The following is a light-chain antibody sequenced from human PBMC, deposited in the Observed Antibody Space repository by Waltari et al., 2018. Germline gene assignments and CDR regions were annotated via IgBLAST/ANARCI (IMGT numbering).Light chain of an antibody. V-gene: IGKV3-20*01. CDR2: RAS. CDR3: QQHGTLPAT. J-gene: IGKJ1*01. Sequence: EIVLTKPPGTASFSQGERVTLSCRASQSVGSSSLAWYQQKPGQAPRLVIYRASRRATGIPDRFSGSGSGTDFSLTISRLEPEDFAVYYCQQHGTLPATFGQGTKVEIK. CDR1: QSVGSSS.